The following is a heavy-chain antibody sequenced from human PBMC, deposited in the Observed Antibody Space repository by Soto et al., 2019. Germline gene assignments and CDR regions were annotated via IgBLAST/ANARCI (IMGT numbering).Heavy chain of an antibody. CDR1: GGSISSGGYY. V-gene: IGHV4-31*03. CDR3: ARHYGGRMVV. D-gene: IGHD4-17*01. J-gene: IGHJ6*03. CDR2: IYYSGST. Sequence: SETLSLTCTVSGGSISSGGYYWSWIRQHPGKGLEWIGYIYYSGSTYYNPSLKSRVTISVDTSKNQFSLKLSSVTAADTAVYYCARHYGGRMVVWGKGTTVTVSS.